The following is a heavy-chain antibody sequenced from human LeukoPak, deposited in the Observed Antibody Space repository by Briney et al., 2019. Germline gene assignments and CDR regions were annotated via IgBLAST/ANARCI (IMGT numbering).Heavy chain of an antibody. Sequence: GGSLRLSCAASGFTFSDYYMSWIRQAPGKGLEWVSYISSSGSTIYYADSVKGRFTISRDNAKNSLYLQMNSLRAEDTAVYYCARDSYSGYDQFDYWGQGTLVTVSS. V-gene: IGHV3-11*01. CDR3: ARDSYSGYDQFDY. CDR1: GFTFSDYY. D-gene: IGHD5-12*01. CDR2: ISSSGSTI. J-gene: IGHJ4*02.